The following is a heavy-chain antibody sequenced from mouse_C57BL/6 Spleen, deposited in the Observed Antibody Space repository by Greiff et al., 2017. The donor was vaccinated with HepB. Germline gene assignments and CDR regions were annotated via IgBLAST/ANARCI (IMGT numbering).Heavy chain of an antibody. CDR1: GFTFSDYY. D-gene: IGHD4-1*01. V-gene: IGHV5-16*01. J-gene: IGHJ2*01. Sequence: EVMLVESEGGLVQPGSSMKLSCTASGFTFSDYYMAWVRQVPEKGLEWVANINYDGSSTYYLDSLKSRFIISRDNAKNILYLQMSSLKSEDTATYYCARVNWAHYFDYWGQGTTLTVSS. CDR2: INYDGSST. CDR3: ARVNWAHYFDY.